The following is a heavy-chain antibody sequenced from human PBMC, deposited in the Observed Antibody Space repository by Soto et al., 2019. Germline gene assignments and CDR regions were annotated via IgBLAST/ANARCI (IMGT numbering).Heavy chain of an antibody. Sequence: SETLSLTCTVSGGSISSGGYYWSWIRQPPGKGLEWIGYIYYSGSTYYNPSLKSRVSISLDTSKNQFSLTLSSVTAADTAVYYCARDSCYYYRSGSNGFDPWSQGTLVTVSS. CDR3: ARDSCYYYRSGSNGFDP. J-gene: IGHJ5*02. CDR1: GGSISSGGYY. V-gene: IGHV4-30-4*01. D-gene: IGHD3-22*01. CDR2: IYYSGST.